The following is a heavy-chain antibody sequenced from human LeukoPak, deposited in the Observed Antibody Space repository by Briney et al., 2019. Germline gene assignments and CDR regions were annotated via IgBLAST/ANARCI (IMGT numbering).Heavy chain of an antibody. CDR2: INHSGST. D-gene: IGHD6-13*01. Sequence: SETLSLTCAVYGGSFSGYYWSWIRQPPGKGLEWIGEINHSGSTNYNPSLKSRVIISVDMSKNQFSLRLTSVTAADTAIYYCARKSIVTAGRKPYDYWDQGTLVTVSS. V-gene: IGHV4-34*01. J-gene: IGHJ4*02. CDR3: ARKSIVTAGRKPYDY. CDR1: GGSFSGYY.